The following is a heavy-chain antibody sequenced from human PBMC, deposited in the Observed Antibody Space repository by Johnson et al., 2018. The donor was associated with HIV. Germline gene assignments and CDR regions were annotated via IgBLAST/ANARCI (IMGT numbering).Heavy chain of an antibody. CDR1: GFTFDDYG. CDR2: ISCNGGST. Sequence: EVQLVESGGGVVRPGGSLRLSCAASGFTFDDYGMSWVRQAPGKGLEWVSGISCNGGSTGYADPVKGRFTISRDNAKNSLYLQMNSLRAEDTALYYCARADTSMVRGAFDIWGQGTMVTVSS. V-gene: IGHV3-20*04. J-gene: IGHJ3*02. CDR3: ARADTSMVRGAFDI. D-gene: IGHD5-18*01.